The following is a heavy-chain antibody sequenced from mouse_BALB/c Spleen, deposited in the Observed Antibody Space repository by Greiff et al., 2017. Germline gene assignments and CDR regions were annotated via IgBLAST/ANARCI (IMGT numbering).Heavy chain of an antibody. CDR1: GFTFSNYW. CDR2: IRLKSNNYAT. D-gene: IGHD2-4*01. CDR3: TRSGIYYDYASWFAY. V-gene: IGHV6-6*02. J-gene: IGHJ3*01. Sequence: EVKLVESGGGLVQPGGSMKLSCVASGFTFSNYWMNWVRQSPEKGLEWVAEIRLKSNNYATHYAESVKGRFTISRDDSKSSVYLQMNNLRAEDTGIYYCTRSGIYYDYASWFAYWGQGTLVTVSA.